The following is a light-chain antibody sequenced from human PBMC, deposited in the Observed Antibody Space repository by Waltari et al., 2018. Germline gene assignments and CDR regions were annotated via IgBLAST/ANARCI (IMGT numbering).Light chain of an antibody. J-gene: IGLJ2*01. Sequence: QSVLTQPPPAAGAPGQRLTIPRSGIPSNIGAPYDVPWYQQQPGTAPKLRIFANVHLPSGVPDRFSGSKSGTSASLAITGLQAEDEADYYCQSYDRRLEVIFGGGTKLAVL. CDR2: ANV. CDR1: PSNIGAPYD. CDR3: QSYDRRLEVI. V-gene: IGLV1-40*01.